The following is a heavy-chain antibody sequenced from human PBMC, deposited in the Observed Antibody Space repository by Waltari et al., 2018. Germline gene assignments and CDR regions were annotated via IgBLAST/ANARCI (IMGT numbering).Heavy chain of an antibody. CDR2: ISAYNGNT. J-gene: IGHJ4*02. CDR3: ARGRVGATYYFDY. D-gene: IGHD1-26*01. V-gene: IGHV1-18*01. Sequence: QAPGQGLEWMGWISAYNGNTNYAQKLQGRVTMTTDTSTSTAYMELRSLRSDDTAVYYCARGRVGATYYFDYWGQGTLVTVSS.